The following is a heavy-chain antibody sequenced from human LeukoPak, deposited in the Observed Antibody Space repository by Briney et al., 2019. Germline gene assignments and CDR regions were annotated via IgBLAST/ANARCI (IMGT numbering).Heavy chain of an antibody. Sequence: RRSLRLSCAASGLTFSSYAMSWVRQPAGKGLEWVSAITCSGDNTYYAASMKDRFTISRDNSKNTLYLQMNSLRAEDTAGYYCGHWRYFDLLSDVDYWGQGTLVTVSS. CDR2: ITCSGDNT. V-gene: IGHV3-23*01. D-gene: IGHD3-9*01. CDR1: GLTFSSYA. CDR3: GHWRYFDLLSDVDY. J-gene: IGHJ4*02.